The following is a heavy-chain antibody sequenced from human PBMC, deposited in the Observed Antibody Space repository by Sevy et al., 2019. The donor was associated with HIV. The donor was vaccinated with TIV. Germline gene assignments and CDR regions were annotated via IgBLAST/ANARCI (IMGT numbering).Heavy chain of an antibody. CDR2: IYYSGST. D-gene: IGHD6-6*01. Sequence: SETLSLTCTVSGGSVSSGSYYWSWIRQPPGKGLEWIGYIYYSGSTNYNPSLKSRVTISVDSSKNQFSLKLSSVTAADTAVYYCARGAARQPYYYYGMDVWGQRTTVTVSS. V-gene: IGHV4-61*01. CDR1: GGSVSSGSYY. CDR3: ARGAARQPYYYYGMDV. J-gene: IGHJ6*02.